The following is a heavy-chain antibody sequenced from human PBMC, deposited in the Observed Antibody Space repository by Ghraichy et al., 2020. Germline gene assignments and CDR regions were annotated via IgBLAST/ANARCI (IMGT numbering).Heavy chain of an antibody. CDR1: GGSISSYY. V-gene: IGHV4-59*01. CDR2: IYYSGST. J-gene: IGHJ6*02. CDR3: ARDKLRYSSSSYYGMDV. D-gene: IGHD6-13*01. Sequence: SETLSLTCTVSGGSISSYYWSWIRQPPGKGLEWIGYIYYSGSTNYNPSLKSRVTISVDTSKNQFSLKLSSVTAADTAVYYCARDKLRYSSSSYYGMDVWGQGTTVTVSS.